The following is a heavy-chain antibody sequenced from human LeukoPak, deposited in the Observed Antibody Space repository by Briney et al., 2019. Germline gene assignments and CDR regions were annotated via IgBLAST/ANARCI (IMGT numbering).Heavy chain of an antibody. J-gene: IGHJ6*03. CDR1: GFTFTSYG. CDR3: AKSRRRYYGSGSYYYYMDV. V-gene: IGHV3-23*01. Sequence: GGSLTLSCAASGFTFTSYGMSWVRQAPGKGLEWVSSISASGGSTYYADSVKGWFTIPRDNSKNTMYLQMNSLRDEDTAVYYCAKSRRRYYGSGSYYYYMDVWGKGTTVTISS. CDR2: ISASGGST. D-gene: IGHD3-10*01.